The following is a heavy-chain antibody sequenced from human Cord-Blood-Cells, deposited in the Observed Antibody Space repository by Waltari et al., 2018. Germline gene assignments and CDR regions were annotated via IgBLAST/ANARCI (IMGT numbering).Heavy chain of an antibody. D-gene: IGHD3-10*01. Sequence: QVQLVQSGAEVKKPGASVKVYCTASGYTFPGYYMPWVRQAPGQGLEWMGWINPNSGGTNYAQKFQGRVTMTRDTSISTAYMELSRLRSDDTTVYYCARDRIWGYDAFDIWGQGTMVTVSS. CDR3: ARDRIWGYDAFDI. CDR1: GYTFPGYY. V-gene: IGHV1-2*02. J-gene: IGHJ3*02. CDR2: INPNSGGT.